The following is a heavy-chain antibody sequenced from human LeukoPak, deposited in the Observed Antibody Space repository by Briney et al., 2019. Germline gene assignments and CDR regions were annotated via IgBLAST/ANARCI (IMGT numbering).Heavy chain of an antibody. Sequence: GGSLRLSCAASGFIFNICSMNWVRQAPGKGLEWVSAISGSGGGTYYADSVKGRFTTSRDNSKNTLYLQMNSLRAEDTAVYYCAKAQVSTVVTSPGYWGQGTLVTVSS. CDR3: AKAQVSTVVTSPGY. V-gene: IGHV3-23*01. CDR2: ISGSGGGT. J-gene: IGHJ4*02. CDR1: GFIFNICS. D-gene: IGHD4-23*01.